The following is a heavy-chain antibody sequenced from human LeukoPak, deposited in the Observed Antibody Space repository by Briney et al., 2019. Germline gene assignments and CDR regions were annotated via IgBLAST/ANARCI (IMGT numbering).Heavy chain of an antibody. CDR3: ARLKGYFDY. CDR2: IYWDDDK. J-gene: IGHJ4*02. Sequence: SGPTLVKPTQTLTLTCTFSGFSLSTSGVGVGWIRQPPGKALEWLALIYWDDDKRYSPSLESRLTITKDTSKNQVVLTMTNMGPVDTATYYCARLKGYFDYWGQGTLVTVSS. CDR1: GFSLSTSGVG. V-gene: IGHV2-5*02.